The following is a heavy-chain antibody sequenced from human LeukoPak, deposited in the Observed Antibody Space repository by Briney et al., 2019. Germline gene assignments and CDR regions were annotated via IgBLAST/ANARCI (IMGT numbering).Heavy chain of an antibody. V-gene: IGHV4-4*07. Sequence: SETLSLTCTVSGGSISSYYWSWVRQPAGKGLEWIGRIYTSGSTNYNPSLKSRFTISVDTSKNKFSLKLSSVTAADTAVYYCARDRKYYYDSSGYLFDYWGQGTLVTVSS. D-gene: IGHD3-22*01. J-gene: IGHJ4*02. CDR2: IYTSGST. CDR1: GGSISSYY. CDR3: ARDRKYYYDSSGYLFDY.